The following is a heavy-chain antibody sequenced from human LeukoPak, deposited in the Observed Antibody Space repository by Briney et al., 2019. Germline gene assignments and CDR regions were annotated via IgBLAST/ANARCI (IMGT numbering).Heavy chain of an antibody. V-gene: IGHV1-69*13. D-gene: IGHD3-3*01. Sequence: SVKVSCKASGGTLSSYAISWVRQAPGQGLEWMGGIIPIFGTANYAQKFQGRVTITADESTSTAYMELSSLRSEDTAVYYCASGIFGVVTYYYYGMDVWGQGTTVTVSS. CDR1: GGTLSSYA. CDR3: ASGIFGVVTYYYYGMDV. J-gene: IGHJ6*02. CDR2: IIPIFGTA.